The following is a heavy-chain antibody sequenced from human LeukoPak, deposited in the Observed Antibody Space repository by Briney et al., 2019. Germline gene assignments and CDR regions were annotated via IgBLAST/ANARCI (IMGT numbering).Heavy chain of an antibody. CDR2: IYTSGST. CDR3: ARTTYSSWNWFDP. CDR1: GGSISSYY. J-gene: IGHJ5*02. Sequence: PSETLSLTCTASGGSISSYYWSWIRQPAGKGLEWIGRIYTSGSTNYNPSLKSRVTMSVDTSKNQFSLKLRSVTAADTAVYYCARTTYSSWNWFDPWGQGTLVTVSS. V-gene: IGHV4-4*07. D-gene: IGHD6-6*01.